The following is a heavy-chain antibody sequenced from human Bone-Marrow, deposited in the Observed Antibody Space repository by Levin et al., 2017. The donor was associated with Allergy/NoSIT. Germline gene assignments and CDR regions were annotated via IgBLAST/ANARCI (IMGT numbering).Heavy chain of an antibody. D-gene: IGHD3-9*01. V-gene: IGHV4-4*02. CDR3: ARAGDILTGTNYFDP. CDR1: GGSIDSNDL. Sequence: KTSETLSLTCAVSGGSIDSNDLWSWVRQPPGKGLEWIAEIHHSGTTNYNPSLKSRVTMSVDKSNNQFSLNLNSVTAADTAVYYCARAGDILTGTNYFDPWGQGTLVTVSS. CDR2: IHHSGTT. J-gene: IGHJ5*02.